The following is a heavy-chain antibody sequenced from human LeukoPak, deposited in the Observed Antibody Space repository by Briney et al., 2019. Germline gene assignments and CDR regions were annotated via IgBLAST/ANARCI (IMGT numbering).Heavy chain of an antibody. CDR1: GFTFSSYS. Sequence: GGSLRLSCAASGFTFSSYSMNWVRQAPGKGLEWVSYISSSSSTIYYADSVKGRFTISRDNAKNSLYLQMNSLRSDDTAVYYCARDVGYDSSGYYPLQYWGQGTLVTVSS. V-gene: IGHV3-48*01. CDR2: ISSSSSTI. D-gene: IGHD3-22*01. CDR3: ARDVGYDSSGYYPLQY. J-gene: IGHJ4*02.